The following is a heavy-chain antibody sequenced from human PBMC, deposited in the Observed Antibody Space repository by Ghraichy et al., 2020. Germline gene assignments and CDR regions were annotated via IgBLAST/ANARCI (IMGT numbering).Heavy chain of an antibody. CDR1: GDSISSYY. Sequence: SQTLSLTCTVSGDSISSYYWNWIRQTPGRGLEWIANIRPGGSTNYNPSLTSRVTLSVDTSLNHFSLMLKSVTAADTAVYYCARRGDYARAFLDYWGQGLLVSVSS. CDR3: ARRGDYARAFLDY. CDR2: IRPGGST. V-gene: IGHV4-4*09. D-gene: IGHD4-17*01. J-gene: IGHJ4*02.